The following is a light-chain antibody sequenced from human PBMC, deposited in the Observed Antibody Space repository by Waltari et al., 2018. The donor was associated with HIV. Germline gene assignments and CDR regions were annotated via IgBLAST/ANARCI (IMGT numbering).Light chain of an antibody. CDR3: AAWDDSLNGPVV. Sequence: QSVLTQPPSASGTPGQRVTISCSGSSPNIGSNTVNWYQHFPGTAPKLLIYSDHQRPAGVPDRFSGSKSGTSASLAISGLQSEDEADYYCAAWDDSLNGPVVFGGGTKLTVL. J-gene: IGLJ2*01. V-gene: IGLV1-44*01. CDR1: SPNIGSNT. CDR2: SDH.